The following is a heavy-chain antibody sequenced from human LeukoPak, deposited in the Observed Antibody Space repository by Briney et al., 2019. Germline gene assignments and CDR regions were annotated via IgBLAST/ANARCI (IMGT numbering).Heavy chain of an antibody. D-gene: IGHD1-26*01. V-gene: IGHV3-23*01. CDR1: RFTFSSYA. CDR2: LSGSGGST. J-gene: IGHJ4*02. Sequence: GGSLRLSCATSRFTFSSYAMSWVRQAPGKGLEWVSSLSGSGGSTYYADSVKGRFTISRDNSENTLFLQMNSLRAEDTAVYYCAKGSGSYFDYWGQGTLVTVSS. CDR3: AKGSGSYFDY.